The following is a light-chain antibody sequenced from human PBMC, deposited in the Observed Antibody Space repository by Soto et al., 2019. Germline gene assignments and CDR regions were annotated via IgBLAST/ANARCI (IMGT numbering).Light chain of an antibody. CDR2: DDD. J-gene: IGLJ1*01. CDR3: GSWDSSLSAYV. CDR1: SSNIGGNS. V-gene: IGLV1-51*01. Sequence: QSVMTQPPSASAAPGQRVTISCSGSSSNIGGNSVSWYQQLPGTAPKLLIYDDDKRPSGIPDRFSGSKSGTSATLGITGFQTGDEADYYCGSWDSSLSAYVFGTGTKLTVL.